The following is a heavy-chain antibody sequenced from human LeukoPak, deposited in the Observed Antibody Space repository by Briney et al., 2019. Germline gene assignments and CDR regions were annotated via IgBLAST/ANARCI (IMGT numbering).Heavy chain of an antibody. Sequence: PGGSLRLSCVAPGITLSTYGMNWVRQAPGKGLEWVANIKPGGGERYYVDSVKGRFTISRDNAKNSVDLQMNSLRVEDTAVYYCMRGGGDYWGQGTLVTVSS. J-gene: IGHJ4*02. CDR2: IKPGGGER. CDR3: MRGGGDY. V-gene: IGHV3-7*01. CDR1: GITLSTYG. D-gene: IGHD3-16*01.